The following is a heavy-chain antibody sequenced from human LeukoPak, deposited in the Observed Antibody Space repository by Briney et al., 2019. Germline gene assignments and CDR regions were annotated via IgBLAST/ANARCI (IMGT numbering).Heavy chain of an antibody. CDR1: GGSFSGYY. J-gene: IGHJ4*02. Sequence: SETLSLTCAVYGGSFSGYYWSWIRQPPGKGLEWIGEINHSGSTNYNPSLKSRVTISVDTSKNQFSLKLSSVTAADTAVYYCAVGAHKLYFDYWGQGTLVTVSS. V-gene: IGHV4-34*01. D-gene: IGHD1-26*01. CDR2: INHSGST. CDR3: AVGAHKLYFDY.